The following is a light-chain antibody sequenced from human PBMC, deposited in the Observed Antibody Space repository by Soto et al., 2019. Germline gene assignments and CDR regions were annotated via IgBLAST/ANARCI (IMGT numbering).Light chain of an antibody. CDR2: GAS. CDR1: QSVSSSY. J-gene: IGKJ2*01. CDR3: QQYGSSPMYT. Sequence: EIVLTQSPGTLSLSPGEGATLSCRASQSVSSSYLAWYQQKPGQAPRLLIYGASTRATGIPDRFSGSGSGTDFTLTISRLDPEDFAVYYCQQYGSSPMYTFGQGTKLEIK. V-gene: IGKV3-20*01.